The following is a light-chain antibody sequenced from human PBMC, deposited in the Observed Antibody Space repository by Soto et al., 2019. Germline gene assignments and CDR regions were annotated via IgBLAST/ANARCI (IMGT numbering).Light chain of an antibody. V-gene: IGKV3-20*01. CDR2: GAS. J-gene: IGKJ1*01. CDR1: QSVNNNY. CDR3: QQYGSSPWT. Sequence: EIVLTQSPGTLSLSPGERATLSCRTSQSVNNNYLAWYQQKPGQAPRLLIYGASSRATGIPDRFSGSGSGTDFTLTISRLEPEDFAVYYCQQYGSSPWTFGQGNKVDIK.